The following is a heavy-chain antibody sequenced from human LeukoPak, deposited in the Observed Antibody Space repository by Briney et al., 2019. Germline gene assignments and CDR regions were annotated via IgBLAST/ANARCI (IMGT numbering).Heavy chain of an antibody. Sequence: GASVKVSCKASGYSFTGYFMHWVRQAPGQGLEWMGWINPNSGGTNYAQKFQGRVTMTRDTSISTAYMELSRLRSDDTAVYYCAREEDLVVVPYYWGQGTPVTVSS. CDR3: AREEDLVVVPYY. D-gene: IGHD2-2*01. V-gene: IGHV1-2*02. CDR1: GYSFTGYF. CDR2: INPNSGGT. J-gene: IGHJ4*02.